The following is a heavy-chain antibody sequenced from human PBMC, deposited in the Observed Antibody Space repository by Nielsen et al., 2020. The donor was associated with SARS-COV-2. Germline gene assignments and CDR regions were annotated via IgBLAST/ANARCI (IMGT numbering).Heavy chain of an antibody. CDR3: ARESSGYDHYNYGMDV. Sequence: SETLSLTCTVSGGSISSGGYYWSWIRHHPGKGLEWIGYIYFSGRTCYNPSLKSRVTISVDTSKNRFSLSLRSVTAADTAVYYCARESSGYDHYNYGMDVWGQGTTVTVSS. CDR2: IYFSGRT. J-gene: IGHJ6*02. CDR1: GGSISSGGYY. D-gene: IGHD5-12*01. V-gene: IGHV4-31*03.